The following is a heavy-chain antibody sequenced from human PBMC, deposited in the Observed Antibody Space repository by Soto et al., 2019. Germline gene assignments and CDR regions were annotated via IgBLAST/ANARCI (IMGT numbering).Heavy chain of an antibody. CDR2: ISGGGGST. CDR3: AKEGAIAPWATGYEK. D-gene: IGHD3-9*01. Sequence: EVQLLESGGGLVQPGGSLRLPCAASGFTFSNYAMAWVRQAPGKGLEWVSAISGGGGSTYYEDSVKGRFTISRDNSKNTLFLQMDSLRADATTVYYCAKEGAIAPWATGYEKWGRGALVTVSS. J-gene: IGHJ4*02. V-gene: IGHV3-23*01. CDR1: GFTFSNYA.